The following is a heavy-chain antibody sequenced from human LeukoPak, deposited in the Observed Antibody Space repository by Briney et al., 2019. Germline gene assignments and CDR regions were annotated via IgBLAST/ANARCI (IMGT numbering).Heavy chain of an antibody. CDR2: IYYSGIT. J-gene: IGHJ5*02. Sequence: SETLSLTCTVFGGSISSYYWSWIRQPPGKGLEWIGYIYYSGITNYNPSLKSRVTISVDTSKNQSSLKLSSVTAADTAVYYCARGGNCNASWFDPWGQGTLVTVSS. D-gene: IGHD4-23*01. CDR1: GGSISSYY. V-gene: IGHV4-59*01. CDR3: ARGGNCNASWFDP.